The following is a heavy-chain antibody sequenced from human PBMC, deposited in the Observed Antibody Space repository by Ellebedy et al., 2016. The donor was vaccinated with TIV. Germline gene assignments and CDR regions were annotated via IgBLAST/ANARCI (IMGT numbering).Heavy chain of an antibody. Sequence: GESLKISCAASGFTFGSYAMTWVRQAPGKGLEWVSSLNGHGGSTDYADSVKGRFTISRDNSRNTLYLQMNSLRAEDTAVYYCAKDSVLTMVRGTQFDNWGQGTLVTVSS. J-gene: IGHJ4*02. CDR3: AKDSVLTMVRGTQFDN. CDR2: LNGHGGST. V-gene: IGHV3-23*01. CDR1: GFTFGSYA. D-gene: IGHD3-10*01.